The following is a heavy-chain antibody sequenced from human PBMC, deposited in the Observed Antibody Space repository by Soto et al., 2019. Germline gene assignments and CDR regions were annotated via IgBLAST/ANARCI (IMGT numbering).Heavy chain of an antibody. V-gene: IGHV5-51*01. CDR1: GYSFTSYW. CDR2: IYPGDSDT. Sequence: GESLKISCKGSGYSFTSYWIGWVRQMPGKGLEWMGIIYPGDSDTRYSPSFQGQVTISADKSISTAYLQWSSLKASDTAMYYCARRGGYSGYDYRMDVWGQGTTVTVSS. D-gene: IGHD5-12*01. J-gene: IGHJ6*02. CDR3: ARRGGYSGYDYRMDV.